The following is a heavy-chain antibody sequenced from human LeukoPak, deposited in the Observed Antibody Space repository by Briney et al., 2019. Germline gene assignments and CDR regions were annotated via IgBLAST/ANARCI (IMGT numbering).Heavy chain of an antibody. V-gene: IGHV1-3*01. CDR1: GYTFTSYA. CDR2: ISAYNGNT. CDR3: ARVPEYYGSGSYYMDV. J-gene: IGHJ6*02. D-gene: IGHD3-10*01. Sequence: ASVKVSCKASGYTFTSYAMHWVRQAPGQRLEWMGWISAYNGNTNYAQKLQGRVTMTTDTSTSTAYMELSSLRSEDTAVYYCARVPEYYGSGSYYMDVWGQGTTVTVSS.